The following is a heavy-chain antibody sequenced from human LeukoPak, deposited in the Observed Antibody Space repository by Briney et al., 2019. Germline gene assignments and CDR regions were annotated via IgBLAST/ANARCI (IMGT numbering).Heavy chain of an antibody. V-gene: IGHV3-23*01. D-gene: IGHD6-19*01. Sequence: GGSLRLSCAASGFTFSSYAMSWVRQAPGKGLEWVSAISGSGGSTYFADSLKGRFTISRDNSKNTLYLQLNSLRAEDTAVYYCAKGVRAVAGMSWPNWGQGTLVTVSS. CDR2: ISGSGGST. J-gene: IGHJ4*02. CDR3: AKGVRAVAGMSWPN. CDR1: GFTFSSYA.